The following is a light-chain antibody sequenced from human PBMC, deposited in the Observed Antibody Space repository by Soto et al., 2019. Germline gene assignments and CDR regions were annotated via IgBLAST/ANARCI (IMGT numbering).Light chain of an antibody. J-gene: IGKJ1*01. CDR1: QSVSSN. CDR3: QQYDDWPET. Sequence: EKVMTQSPATLSVSPGERATLSCRASQSVSSNLAWYQQKPGQAPRLLIYDASTRATGIPARFSGSGSGTEFTLTISSLQSEDLALYYCQQYDDWPETFGQGTKV. V-gene: IGKV3-15*01. CDR2: DAS.